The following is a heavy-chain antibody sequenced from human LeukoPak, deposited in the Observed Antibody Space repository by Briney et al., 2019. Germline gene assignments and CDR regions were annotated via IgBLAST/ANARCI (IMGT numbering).Heavy chain of an antibody. CDR3: ARDSYYYDSSGGPFDY. CDR1: GGSVSSGSYY. Sequence: SETLSLTCTVSGGSVSSGSYYWSWIRQPPGKGLEWIGYIYYSGSTDYNPSLKSRVTISVDTSKNQFSLKLSSVTAADTAVYYCARDSYYYDSSGGPFDYWGQGTLVTVSS. CDR2: IYYSGST. J-gene: IGHJ4*02. V-gene: IGHV4-61*01. D-gene: IGHD3-22*01.